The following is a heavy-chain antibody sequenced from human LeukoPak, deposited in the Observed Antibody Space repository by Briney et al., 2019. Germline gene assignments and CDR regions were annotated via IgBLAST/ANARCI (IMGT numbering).Heavy chain of an antibody. CDR2: IKQDGSEK. CDR3: ATLGAYDRFDS. J-gene: IGHJ4*02. CDR1: GFTFRNYR. V-gene: IGHV3-7*05. D-gene: IGHD5-12*01. Sequence: HPGGSLRLSCAASGFTFRNYRMSCVRQAPGKGLEWVANIKQDGSEKFYVDSLKGRFTISRDNARNSLYLQMNSLRAEDTAVYYCATLGAYDRFDSWGQGTLVTVSS.